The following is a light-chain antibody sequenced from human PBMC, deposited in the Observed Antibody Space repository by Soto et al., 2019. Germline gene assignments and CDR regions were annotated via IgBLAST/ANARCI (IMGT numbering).Light chain of an antibody. CDR1: QSVISNY. V-gene: IGKV3-20*01. CDR2: AAS. J-gene: IGKJ1*01. Sequence: EVVLTQSPGTVSLSPGERVTLSCRASQSVISNYLAWYQQRPVQAPRLLIYAASSRATGIPDRFSGSGSGTDFTLSISSLEPEDFAVYYCQQYGSSLTWTFGQGTKVEMK. CDR3: QQYGSSLTWT.